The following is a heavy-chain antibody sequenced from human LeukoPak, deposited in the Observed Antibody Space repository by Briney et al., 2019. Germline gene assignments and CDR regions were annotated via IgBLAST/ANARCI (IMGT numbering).Heavy chain of an antibody. CDR3: ARDPRAYCGGDCYRAWFDP. V-gene: IGHV3-30-3*01. CDR1: GFTFSDYA. CDR2: ISYDESNE. J-gene: IGHJ5*02. D-gene: IGHD2-21*02. Sequence: GGPLRLSCAASGFTFSDYAIHWVRQAPGKGLEGGAVISYDESNEYYADSVKGRFTISRDKSKNTLYLQMNSLRPEGTAVYYCARDPRAYCGGDCYRAWFDPWGQGTLVTVSS.